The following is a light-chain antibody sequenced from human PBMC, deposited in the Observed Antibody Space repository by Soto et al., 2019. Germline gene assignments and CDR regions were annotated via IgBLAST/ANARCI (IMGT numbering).Light chain of an antibody. J-gene: IGKJ1*01. CDR1: QSISSW. CDR2: DAS. V-gene: IGKV1-5*01. Sequence: DIQMTQSPSTLSASVGDRVTITCRASQSISSWLAWYQQKPGKAPKLLIYDASSLESGVPSRFSGSGSGTEFTLTISSLQPDDFATYYCQQHESYPRTFGQGTKVDFK. CDR3: QQHESYPRT.